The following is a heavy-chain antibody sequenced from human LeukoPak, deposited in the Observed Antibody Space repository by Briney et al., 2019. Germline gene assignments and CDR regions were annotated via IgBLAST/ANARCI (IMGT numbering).Heavy chain of an antibody. J-gene: IGHJ4*02. CDR3: ARASYYYDFSF. D-gene: IGHD3-22*01. V-gene: IGHV1-46*01. CDR2: INSSGGGT. CDR1: GYTFTSYF. Sequence: DTVKVSCKASGYTFTSYFMHWVRQAPGQGLVWMGVINSSGGGTSYAQKFQGRVTMTRDTSTSTVYMELSSLRSEDTAVYYCARASYYYDFSFWGQGTLVTVSS.